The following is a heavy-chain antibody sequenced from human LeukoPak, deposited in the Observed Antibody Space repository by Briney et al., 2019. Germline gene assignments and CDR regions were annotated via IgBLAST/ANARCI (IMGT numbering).Heavy chain of an antibody. D-gene: IGHD5-12*01. Sequence: GESLKISCGGSGYSFTSYWIAWVRQIPGKGLEWMGIIYPGDSDTSYSPSFQGQVTISADKSSSTAYVQWSALKSSDTAMYYCARRGYSGYDSPLGYWGQGTLVTVSS. CDR2: IYPGDSDT. CDR3: ARRGYSGYDSPLGY. V-gene: IGHV5-51*01. CDR1: GYSFTSYW. J-gene: IGHJ4*02.